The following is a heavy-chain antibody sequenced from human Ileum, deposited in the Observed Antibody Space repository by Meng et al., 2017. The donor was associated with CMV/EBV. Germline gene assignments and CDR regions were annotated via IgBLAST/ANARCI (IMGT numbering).Heavy chain of an antibody. V-gene: IGHV3-30-3*01. D-gene: IGHD3-16*01. Sequence: GESLKISCAASGFTFSTYSMHWVRQAPGKGLEWVALISYDASNKNYADSVKGRFTISRDNSKNTLYLQMNSLRPEDTAVYYCARVGVWYGMDVWGQGTTVTVSS. CDR3: ARVGVWYGMDV. J-gene: IGHJ6*02. CDR2: ISYDASNK. CDR1: GFTFSTYS.